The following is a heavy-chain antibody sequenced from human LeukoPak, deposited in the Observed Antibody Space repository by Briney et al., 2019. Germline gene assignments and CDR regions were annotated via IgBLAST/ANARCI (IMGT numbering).Heavy chain of an antibody. Sequence: SETLSLTCAVYGGSFSGYYWSWIRQPPGKGLEWIGEINHSGSTNYSPSLKSRVTISVDTSKNQFSLKLSSVTAADTAVYYCARAGRVPAARRGFDPWGQGTLVTVSS. CDR3: ARAGRVPAARRGFDP. CDR1: GGSFSGYY. J-gene: IGHJ5*02. V-gene: IGHV4-34*01. D-gene: IGHD2-2*01. CDR2: INHSGST.